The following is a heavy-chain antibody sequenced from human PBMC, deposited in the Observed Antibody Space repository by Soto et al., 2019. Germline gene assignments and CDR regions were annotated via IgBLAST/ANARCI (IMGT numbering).Heavy chain of an antibody. D-gene: IGHD3-22*01. J-gene: IGHJ4*02. CDR1: GFTFRNFA. V-gene: IGHV3-30-3*01. CDR2: ISFDGNNQ. CDR3: ARDEFSSSGRNSGFDS. Sequence: QVQLVESGGGVVQPGMSLRLSCAVSGFTFRNFAMHWVRQAPGTGMEWVAVISFDGNNQFHAESVKGRFFISRDDSQDTLYLEMNSLRAEDTAVYYCARDEFSSSGRNSGFDSWGQGTLVTVSS.